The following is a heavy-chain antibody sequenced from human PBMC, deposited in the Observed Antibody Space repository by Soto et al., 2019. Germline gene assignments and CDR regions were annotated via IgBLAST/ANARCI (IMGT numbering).Heavy chain of an antibody. J-gene: IGHJ4*02. CDR3: AKVATAYNWNYGVFFDY. CDR2: ISSGGGTT. CDR1: GFTFSTSA. V-gene: IGHV3-23*01. Sequence: GGSLRLSCAASGFTFSTSAMTWVRQAPGKGLEWVSVISSGGGTTYYADSVKGRFTISRDNSKNTLYLQMNSLRAEDTAIYYCAKVATAYNWNYGVFFDYWGLGTLVTVSS. D-gene: IGHD1-7*01.